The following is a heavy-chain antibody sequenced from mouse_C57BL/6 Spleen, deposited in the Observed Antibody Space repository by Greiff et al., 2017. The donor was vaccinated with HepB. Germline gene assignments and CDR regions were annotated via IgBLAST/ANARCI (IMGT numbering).Heavy chain of an antibody. J-gene: IGHJ4*01. CDR3: ASSDYYGSSYHYAMDY. Sequence: EVQLQESGPELVKPGASVKISCKASGYSFTGYYMNWVKQSPEKSLEWIGEINPSTGGTTYNQKFKAKATLTVDKSSSTAYMQLKSLTSEDSAVYYCASSDYYGSSYHYAMDYWGQGTSVTVSS. CDR1: GYSFTGYY. V-gene: IGHV1-42*01. D-gene: IGHD1-1*01. CDR2: INPSTGGT.